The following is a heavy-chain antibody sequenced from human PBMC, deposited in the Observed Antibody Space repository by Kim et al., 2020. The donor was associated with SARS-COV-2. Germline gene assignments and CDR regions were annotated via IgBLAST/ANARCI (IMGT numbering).Heavy chain of an antibody. D-gene: IGHD6-19*01. CDR1: GFTFSSYS. V-gene: IGHV3-21*01. CDR3: ARELKGYSSGWYTSGDAFDI. J-gene: IGHJ3*02. CDR2: ISSSSSYI. Sequence: GGSLRLSCAASGFTFSSYSMNWVRQAPGKGLEWVSSISSSSSYIYYADSVKGRFTISRDNAKNSLYLQMNSLRAEDTAVYYCARELKGYSSGWYTSGDAFDIWGQGTMVTVSS.